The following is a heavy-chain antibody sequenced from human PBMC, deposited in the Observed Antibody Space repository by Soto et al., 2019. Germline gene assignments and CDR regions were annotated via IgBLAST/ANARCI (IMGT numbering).Heavy chain of an antibody. CDR3: AKDDGYDHWYFYY. V-gene: IGHV3-23*01. Sequence: EVQLLESGGGLVQPGGSQSLSCAASGFTFNYFAMSWVRQAPGKGLEWVATINGPGYITHYADSVTGRFTISRDNSKNPLSLQMNSLSPEDTAIYYCAKDDGYDHWYFYYWGGGSLVTVSS. CDR1: GFTFNYFA. D-gene: IGHD5-18*01. J-gene: IGHJ4*02. CDR2: INGPGYIT.